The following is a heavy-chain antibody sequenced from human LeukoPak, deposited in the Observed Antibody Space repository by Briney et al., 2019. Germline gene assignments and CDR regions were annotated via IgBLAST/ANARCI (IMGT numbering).Heavy chain of an antibody. CDR2: IYYSGST. CDR3: AREVATYYYDSSGYYVY. Sequence: SETLSLTCTVSGDSIGSYYWSWIRQPPGKGLEWIGYIYYSGSTNYNPSLKSRVTISVDTSKNQFSLKLSSVTAADTAVYYCAREVATYYYDSSGYYVYWGQGTLVTVSS. D-gene: IGHD3-22*01. CDR1: GDSIGSYY. V-gene: IGHV4-59*01. J-gene: IGHJ4*02.